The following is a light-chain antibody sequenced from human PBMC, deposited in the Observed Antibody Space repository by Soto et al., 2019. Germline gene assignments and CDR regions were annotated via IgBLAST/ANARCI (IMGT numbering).Light chain of an antibody. J-gene: IGKJ4*01. Sequence: EVVLTQAPAALSLSPGDRGTLSCRASQNVSSSVAWYQQKPGQGPRLVIYDASIRATGIPARFSGSGSGTDFTLTISGLEPEDFGVYYCQQRSNWPLTFGGGTKVEIK. CDR2: DAS. V-gene: IGKV3-11*01. CDR1: QNVSSS. CDR3: QQRSNWPLT.